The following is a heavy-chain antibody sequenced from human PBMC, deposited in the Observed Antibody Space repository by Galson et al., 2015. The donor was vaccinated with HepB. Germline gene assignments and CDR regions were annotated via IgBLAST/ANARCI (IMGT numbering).Heavy chain of an antibody. CDR3: ARERVPSSHRGMDV. CDR1: GYTFTGYY. Sequence: SVKVSCKASGYTFTGYYMHWVRQAPGQGLEWMGWINPNSGGTNYAQKFQGWVTMTRDTSISTAYMELSRLRSDDTAVYYCARERVPSSHRGMDVWGQGTTVTVSS. V-gene: IGHV1-2*04. J-gene: IGHJ6*02. D-gene: IGHD6-13*01. CDR2: INPNSGGT.